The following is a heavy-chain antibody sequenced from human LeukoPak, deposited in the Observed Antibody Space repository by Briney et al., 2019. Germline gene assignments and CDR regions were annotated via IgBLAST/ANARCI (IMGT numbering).Heavy chain of an antibody. CDR3: ARDQDWGSFDY. D-gene: IGHD3/OR15-3a*01. CDR2: IYYSGST. V-gene: IGHV4-30-4*01. CDR1: GGSISSGDYY. Sequence: SETLSLTCTVSGGSISSGDYYWSWIRQPPGKGLEWIGYIYYSGSTYYNPSLKSRVTISVDRSKNQFSLKLSSVTAADTAVYYCARDQDWGSFDYWGQGTLVTVSS. J-gene: IGHJ4*02.